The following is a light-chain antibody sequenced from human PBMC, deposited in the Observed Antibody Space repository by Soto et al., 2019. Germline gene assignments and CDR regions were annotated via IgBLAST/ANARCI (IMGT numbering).Light chain of an antibody. CDR3: QQYNNWPRT. V-gene: IGKV3-15*01. J-gene: IGKJ1*01. CDR1: QSVSSN. Sequence: EIEMTQSPATLSVSPGERDTLSCRASQSVSSNFAWYQQKPGQAPRLLIYDASTRVTGIPARFSGSGAGTEFTLTISSLQSEDFAVYYCQQYNNWPRTFGQGTKVEIK. CDR2: DAS.